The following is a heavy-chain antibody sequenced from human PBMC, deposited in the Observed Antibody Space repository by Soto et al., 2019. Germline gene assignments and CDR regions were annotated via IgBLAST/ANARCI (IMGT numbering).Heavy chain of an antibody. CDR3: ARDTYSGYDFGL. Sequence: PSEPLSLTCSVSGASVAGGSDYWSWVRQPPGKGLEWIGYIPSRGRPFYNPSLTSRGTISADTSKNQLSLQLTSVTAADTAVYYCARDTYSGYDFGLWGQGTRVTV. CDR1: GASVAGGSDY. J-gene: IGHJ5*02. D-gene: IGHD5-12*01. V-gene: IGHV4-30-4*01. CDR2: IPSRGRP.